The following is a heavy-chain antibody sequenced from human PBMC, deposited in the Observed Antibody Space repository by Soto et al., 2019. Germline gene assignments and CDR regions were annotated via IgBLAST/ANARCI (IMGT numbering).Heavy chain of an antibody. D-gene: IGHD3-22*01. CDR3: AKSKMEYYYDSSGYYWAY. J-gene: IGHJ4*02. Sequence: GGPLRLSCAASGFTFSSYAMSWVRQAQGKGLEWVSAISDSGGSTYYADSVKGRFTISRDNSKNTLYLQMNSLRAEDTAVYYCAKSKMEYYYDSSGYYWAYWGQGTLVTVSS. CDR1: GFTFSSYA. CDR2: ISDSGGST. V-gene: IGHV3-23*01.